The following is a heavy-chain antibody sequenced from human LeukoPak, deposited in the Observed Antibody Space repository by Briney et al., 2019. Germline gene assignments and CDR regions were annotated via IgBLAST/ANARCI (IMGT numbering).Heavy chain of an antibody. D-gene: IGHD5-24*01. Sequence: SETLSLTCTVSGGSISSYYWSWIRQPAGKGLEWIGRIYTSGSTNYNPSLKSRVTMSVDTSKNQFSLMLSSVTAADTAVYYCARDRGDGYNYYSDYWGQGTLVTVSS. CDR1: GGSISSYY. CDR3: ARDRGDGYNYYSDY. V-gene: IGHV4-4*07. CDR2: IYTSGST. J-gene: IGHJ4*02.